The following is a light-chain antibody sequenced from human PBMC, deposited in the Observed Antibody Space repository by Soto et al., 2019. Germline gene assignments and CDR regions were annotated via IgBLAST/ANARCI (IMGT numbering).Light chain of an antibody. J-gene: IGLJ1*01. V-gene: IGLV2-14*01. CDR1: SRDIGNYNY. Sequence: QSVLTQPAFESGSPGQSITISCTGTSRDIGNYNYVSWYQHHPGKAPKLMIYEVTSRPSGVSDRFSGSKSGMTASLTISGLQGEDEADYYCSAYTVSRTYVFGTGTKVTVL. CDR3: SAYTVSRTYV. CDR2: EVT.